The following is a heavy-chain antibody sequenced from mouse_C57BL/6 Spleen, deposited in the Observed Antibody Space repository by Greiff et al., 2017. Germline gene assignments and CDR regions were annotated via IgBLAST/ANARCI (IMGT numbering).Heavy chain of an antibody. CDR3: ARWDSSGYDYYAMDY. CDR2: IDPSDSYT. J-gene: IGHJ4*01. D-gene: IGHD3-2*02. V-gene: IGHV1-59*01. CDR1: GYTFTSYW. Sequence: QVQLQQPGAELVRPGTSVKLSCKASGYTFTSYWMHWVKQRPGQGLEWIGVIDPSDSYTNYNQKFKGKATLTVDTSSSPAYMQLSSLTSEDSAVYYCARWDSSGYDYYAMDYWGQGTSVTVSS.